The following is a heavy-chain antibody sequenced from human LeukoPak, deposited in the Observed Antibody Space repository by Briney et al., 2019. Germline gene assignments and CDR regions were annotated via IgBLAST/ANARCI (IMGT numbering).Heavy chain of an antibody. J-gene: IGHJ4*02. V-gene: IGHV4-34*01. CDR2: INHSGST. D-gene: IGHD3-10*01. CDR3: AGPGAGDLDY. CDR1: GGPFGVYY. Sequence: PSETLSLTCAVYGGPFGVYYWSWVRQPPGKGLEWIGEINHSGSTNYSPSLKSRVTISVDTSKNHFSLKLSSVTAVDTAVYYCAGPGAGDLDYWGQGTLVTVSS.